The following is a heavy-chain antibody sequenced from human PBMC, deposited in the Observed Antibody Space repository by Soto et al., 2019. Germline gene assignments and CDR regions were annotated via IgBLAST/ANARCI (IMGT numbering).Heavy chain of an antibody. CDR3: ARDMVRGMDV. J-gene: IGHJ6*02. CDR2: ISSSSSYI. Sequence: PGGSLRLSCAASGFTFSSYTMNWVRQAPGKGLEWVSSISSSSSYIYYADSVKGRLTISRDNAKNSLYLQMNSLRAEDTAVYYCARDMVRGMDVWGQGTTVTVSS. V-gene: IGHV3-21*01. CDR1: GFTFSSYT. D-gene: IGHD3-10*01.